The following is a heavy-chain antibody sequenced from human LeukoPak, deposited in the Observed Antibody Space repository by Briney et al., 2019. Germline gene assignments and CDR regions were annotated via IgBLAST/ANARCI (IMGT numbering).Heavy chain of an antibody. Sequence: PGGSLRLSCAASGFTVSSNYMTWVRQAPGKGLEWVSYISGSSSTIYYADSVKGRFTISRDNGKNSLYLQMSSLRAEDTAVYYCARDGYGDYAFEYWGQGTLVTVAS. J-gene: IGHJ4*02. CDR3: ARDGYGDYAFEY. CDR2: ISGSSSTI. V-gene: IGHV3-48*01. CDR1: GFTVSSNY. D-gene: IGHD4-17*01.